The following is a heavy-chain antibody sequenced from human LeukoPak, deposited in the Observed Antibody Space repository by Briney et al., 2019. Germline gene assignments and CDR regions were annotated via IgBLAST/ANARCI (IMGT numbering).Heavy chain of an antibody. Sequence: GGSLRLSCAASGFTFSSYSMNWVRQAPGKGLEWVSYISGSSSSIYYADSVRGRFTISRDNAKNSLYLQMNSLRAKDTAVYYCARDRQIDAFDIWGQGTMVTVSS. V-gene: IGHV3-48*01. CDR1: GFTFSSYS. J-gene: IGHJ3*02. CDR3: ARDRQIDAFDI. CDR2: ISGSSSSI.